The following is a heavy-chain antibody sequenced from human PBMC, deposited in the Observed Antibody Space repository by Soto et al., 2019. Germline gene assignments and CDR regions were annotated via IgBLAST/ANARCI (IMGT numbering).Heavy chain of an antibody. D-gene: IGHD3-3*01. CDR1: GGSFGNSA. J-gene: IGHJ4*02. V-gene: IGHV1-69*13. Sequence: SSVKVSCKASGGSFGNSAINWVRQTPGQGLEWLGGFIPVYRTLNYAQKFQGRVTITADESTGTAYMTLSSLASDDTAVYYCATGVIWIGYFTVDSWGQGTRGTVSS. CDR2: FIPVYRTL. CDR3: ATGVIWIGYFTVDS.